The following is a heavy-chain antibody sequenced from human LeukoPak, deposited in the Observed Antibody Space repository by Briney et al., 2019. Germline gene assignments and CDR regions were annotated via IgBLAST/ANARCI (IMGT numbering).Heavy chain of an antibody. CDR2: ISSSSSYI. CDR3: ERGLLRYFDWLYEADAFDI. V-gene: IGHV3-21*01. D-gene: IGHD3-9*01. J-gene: IGHJ3*02. Sequence: PGGSLRLSCAASGFTFSSYSMNWVRQAPGKGLEWVSSISSSSSYIYYADSVKGRFTISRDNAKNSLYLQMNSLRAEDTAVYYCERGLLRYFDWLYEADAFDIWGQGTMVTVSS. CDR1: GFTFSSYS.